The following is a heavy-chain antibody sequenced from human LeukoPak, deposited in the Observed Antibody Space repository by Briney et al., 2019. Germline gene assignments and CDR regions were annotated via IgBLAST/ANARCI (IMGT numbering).Heavy chain of an antibody. V-gene: IGHV3-43*02. Sequence: GGSLRLSCATSGFTFTSHAMTWVRQAPGKGLEWVSLISGDGGSTYYADSVKGRFTISRDNSKNSLYLQMNSLRTEDTALYYCAKDTLDYWGQGTLVTVSS. CDR3: AKDTLDY. CDR1: GFTFTSHA. J-gene: IGHJ4*02. CDR2: ISGDGGST.